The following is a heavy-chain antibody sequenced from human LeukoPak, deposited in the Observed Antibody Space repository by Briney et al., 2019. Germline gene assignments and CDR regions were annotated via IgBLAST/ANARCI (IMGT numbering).Heavy chain of an antibody. V-gene: IGHV4-59*12. CDR1: GGSISSYY. CDR3: ARYTSGWFDY. CDR2: IYYSGST. Sequence: SETLSLTCTVSGGSISSYYWSWIRQPPGKGLEWIGYIYYSGSTNYNPSLKSRITTSVDTSKNQFSLKLSSVTAVDTAVYYCARYTSGWFDYWGQGTLVTVSS. D-gene: IGHD6-19*01. J-gene: IGHJ4*02.